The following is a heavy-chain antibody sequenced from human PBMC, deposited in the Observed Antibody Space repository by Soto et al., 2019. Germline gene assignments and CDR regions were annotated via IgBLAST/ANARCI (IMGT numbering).Heavy chain of an antibody. CDR3: ARTSPVAGGFDY. D-gene: IGHD6-19*01. Sequence: QVQLQESGPGLVKPSETLSLTCTVSGGSVSNYYWSWIRQAPGKRLEWIGYIYYTTNYNPSLKSRDAISADTSKNQISLKLTSVTAADTAVYYCARTSPVAGGFDYWGQGTLVTVSS. CDR1: GGSVSNYY. V-gene: IGHV4-59*02. J-gene: IGHJ4*02. CDR2: IYYTT.